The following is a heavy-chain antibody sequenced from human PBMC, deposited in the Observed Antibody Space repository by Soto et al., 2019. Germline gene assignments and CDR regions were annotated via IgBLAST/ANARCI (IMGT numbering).Heavy chain of an antibody. CDR1: GFTFSSYA. V-gene: IGHV3-23*01. D-gene: IGHD2-15*01. Sequence: DVQLLESGGGLVQPGGSLRLSCAASGFTFSSYAMSWVRQAPVKGLEWVSAISATGVSAFYADSVKGRFTISRDNSKNTVFLQIDSLVTEDTAVYYCAKGTTAIYCFDFWGQGTLVTVSS. CDR3: AKGTTAIYCFDF. J-gene: IGHJ4*02. CDR2: ISATGVSA.